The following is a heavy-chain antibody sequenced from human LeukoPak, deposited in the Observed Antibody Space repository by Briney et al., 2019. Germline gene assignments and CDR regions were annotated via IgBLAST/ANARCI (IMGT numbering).Heavy chain of an antibody. CDR2: INWNGGST. CDR3: ARASYDSSGYYYDLYFDY. CDR1: GFTFDDYG. V-gene: IGHV3-20*04. Sequence: GGSLRLSCAASGFTFDDYGMSWVRQAPGKGLEWVSGINWNGGSTGYADSVKGRFTISRDNAKNSLYLQVNSLRAEDTALYYCARASYDSSGYYYDLYFDYWGQGTLVTVSS. J-gene: IGHJ4*02. D-gene: IGHD3-22*01.